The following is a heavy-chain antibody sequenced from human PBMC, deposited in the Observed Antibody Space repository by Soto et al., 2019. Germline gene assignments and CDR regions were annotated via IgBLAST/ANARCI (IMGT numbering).Heavy chain of an antibody. J-gene: IGHJ6*02. D-gene: IGHD3-10*01. CDR1: GANFKKTV. CDR3: ARGPFRPSAMDV. Sequence: SVKVSCKTSGANFKKTVFTWVRQAPGQGLGWMGGTIPALGKTHYIEKFQGRVTITVDDATRTVYMEVRDLTSEDTAIYYCARGPFRPSAMDVWGQGTTVTVSS. CDR2: TIPALGKT. V-gene: IGHV1-69*10.